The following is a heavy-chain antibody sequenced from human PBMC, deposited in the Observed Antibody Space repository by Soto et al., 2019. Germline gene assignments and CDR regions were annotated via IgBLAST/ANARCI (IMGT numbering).Heavy chain of an antibody. D-gene: IGHD4-4*01. CDR2: ITSVGYT. CDR1: GFSFSNYA. V-gene: IGHV3-23*01. J-gene: IGHJ4*02. Sequence: EVQLLESGGGLVQPGGSLRLSCATSGFSFSNYAMSWVRQAPGTGLEWVAAITSVGYTYYVDSLKGRFTISRDNSKNTLYLQRNSLRAEDTAVYYCAKDIIDYSNSYFDSWGQGTLVTVSS. CDR3: AKDIIDYSNSYFDS.